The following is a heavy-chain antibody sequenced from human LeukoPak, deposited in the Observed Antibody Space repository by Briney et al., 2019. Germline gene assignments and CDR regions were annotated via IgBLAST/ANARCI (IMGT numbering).Heavy chain of an antibody. V-gene: IGHV3-23*01. CDR2: ISGSGGST. Sequence: GGSLRLSCAASGFTFSSYAMSWVRQAPGKGLEWVSAISGSGGSTYYADSVKGRFTISRDNSKNTLYLQMNSLRAGDTAVYYCAKVGSSGWYAPADFDYWGQGTLVTVSS. CDR1: GFTFSSYA. CDR3: AKVGSSGWYAPADFDY. D-gene: IGHD6-19*01. J-gene: IGHJ4*02.